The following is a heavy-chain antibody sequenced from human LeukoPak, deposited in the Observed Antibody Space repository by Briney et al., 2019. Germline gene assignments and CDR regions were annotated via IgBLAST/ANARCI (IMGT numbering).Heavy chain of an antibody. Sequence: PGGSLRLSCAASGFTVSSNYMSWVRQAPGKGLEWVSVIYSGGSTYYADSVKGRFTISGDNSKNTLYLQMNSLRAEDTAVYYCARELYYYGSGSYNWGQGTLVTVSS. CDR3: ARELYYYGSGSYN. V-gene: IGHV3-66*01. J-gene: IGHJ4*02. D-gene: IGHD3-10*01. CDR2: IYSGGST. CDR1: GFTVSSNY.